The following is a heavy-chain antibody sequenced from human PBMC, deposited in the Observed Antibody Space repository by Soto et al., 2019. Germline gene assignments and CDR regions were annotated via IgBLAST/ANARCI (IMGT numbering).Heavy chain of an antibody. Sequence: SETLSLTSTVSCGSISSYYWSSSRQPPGKGLEWIGYIYYSGSTNYNPSLKSRVTISVDTSKNQFSLKLSSVTAADTAVYYCARDSMVRGVPYYYYGMDVWGQGTTVTVSS. D-gene: IGHD3-10*01. CDR3: ARDSMVRGVPYYYYGMDV. J-gene: IGHJ6*02. CDR1: CGSISSYY. V-gene: IGHV4-59*01. CDR2: IYYSGST.